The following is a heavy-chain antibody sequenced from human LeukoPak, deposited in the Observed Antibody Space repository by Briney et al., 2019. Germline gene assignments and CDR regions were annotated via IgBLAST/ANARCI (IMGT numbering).Heavy chain of an antibody. Sequence: GGSLRLSCAASGFTFSSYEMNWVRQAPGKGLEWVSYISSSGSTIYYADSAKGRFTISRDNAKNSLYLQMNSLRAEDTAVYYCARGGRRDGYDPFDYWGQGTLVTVSS. D-gene: IGHD5-24*01. J-gene: IGHJ4*02. CDR3: ARGGRRDGYDPFDY. CDR2: ISSSGSTI. CDR1: GFTFSSYE. V-gene: IGHV3-48*03.